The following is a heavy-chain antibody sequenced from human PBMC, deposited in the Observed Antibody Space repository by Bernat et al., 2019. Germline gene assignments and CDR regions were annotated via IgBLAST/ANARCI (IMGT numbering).Heavy chain of an antibody. J-gene: IGHJ4*02. CDR1: GFTFSSNW. V-gene: IGHV3-74*01. CDR2: INTDGTTI. Sequence: EVQLVESGGGLVQPGGSLRLSCAASGFTFSSNWMHWVRQAPGKGLVWVSRINTDGTTINYADSVKGRFTISRDNAKNTLYLQMNSLRAEDTAVYYCAKDLGWNQVYYWGQGALVTVSS. CDR3: AKDLGWNQVYY. D-gene: IGHD1-1*01.